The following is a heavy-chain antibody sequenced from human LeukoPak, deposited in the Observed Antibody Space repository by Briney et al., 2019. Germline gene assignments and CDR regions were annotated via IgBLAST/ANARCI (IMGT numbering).Heavy chain of an antibody. D-gene: IGHD3-10*01. CDR1: GFTFGNYW. CDR3: ARGVRGVIIKDYYYGMDV. CDR2: IGGDGSYT. V-gene: IGHV3-74*01. Sequence: GGSLSPSCEASGFTFGNYWMPWARQAPGKGMEWVSRIGGDGSYTSYADSVKGRFTISRDNTKNTLYLQMNSLRAEDTAVYYCARGVRGVIIKDYYYGMDVWGQGTTVTVSS. J-gene: IGHJ6*02.